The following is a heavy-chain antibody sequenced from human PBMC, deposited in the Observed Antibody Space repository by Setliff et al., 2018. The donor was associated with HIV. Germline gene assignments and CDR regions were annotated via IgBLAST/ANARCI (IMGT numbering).Heavy chain of an antibody. CDR1: GGSFSGYY. CDR3: ARVRDPNWNYDMDV. V-gene: IGHV4-34*01. Sequence: SETLSLTCAVYGGSFSGYYWSWIRQPPGKGLEWIGEINHSGSTNYNPSLKSRVTISVDTSKNQFSLKLSSVTAADTAVYYCARVRDPNWNYDMDVWGQGTTVTVSS. J-gene: IGHJ6*03. CDR2: INHSGST. D-gene: IGHD1-1*01.